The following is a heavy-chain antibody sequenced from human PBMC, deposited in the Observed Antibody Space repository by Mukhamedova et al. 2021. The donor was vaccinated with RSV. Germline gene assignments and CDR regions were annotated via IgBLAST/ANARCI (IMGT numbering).Heavy chain of an antibody. V-gene: IGHV4-61*02. J-gene: IGHJ5*02. CDR2: TWGST. Sequence: TWGSTNYNPSLKSRVTISVDTSKNQFSLKLSSVTAADTAVYYCARGGIVATAWFDPWGQGTLVTVSS. D-gene: IGHD5-12*01. CDR3: ARGGIVATAWFDP.